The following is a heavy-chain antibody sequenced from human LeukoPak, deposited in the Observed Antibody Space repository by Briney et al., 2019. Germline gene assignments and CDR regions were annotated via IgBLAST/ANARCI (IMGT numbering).Heavy chain of an antibody. V-gene: IGHV1-46*01. D-gene: IGHD3-10*01. J-gene: IGHJ4*02. CDR1: GYTFTSYY. CDR3: ARDRFTMVRGATPLYY. CDR2: INTSGGST. Sequence: AXVXXSCKASGYTFTSYYMHWVRQAPGRGVEWMGIINTSGGSTNYAQKFQGRVTMTRDTSTSTVYMELSSLRSEDTAVYYCARDRFTMVRGATPLYYWGQGTLVTVSS.